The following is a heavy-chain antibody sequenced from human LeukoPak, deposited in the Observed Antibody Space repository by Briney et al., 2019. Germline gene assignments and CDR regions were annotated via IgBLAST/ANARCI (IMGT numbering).Heavy chain of an antibody. CDR2: IKQDGSEK. D-gene: IGHD6-13*01. Sequence: PGGSLRLSCAASGFTFSSYWMSWVRQAPGKGLEWVANIKQDGSEKYYVDSVKGGFTISRDNAKNSLYLQMNSLRAEDTAVYYCARDGSSWWGDYFDYWGQGTLVTVSS. V-gene: IGHV3-7*01. J-gene: IGHJ4*02. CDR1: GFTFSSYW. CDR3: ARDGSSWWGDYFDY.